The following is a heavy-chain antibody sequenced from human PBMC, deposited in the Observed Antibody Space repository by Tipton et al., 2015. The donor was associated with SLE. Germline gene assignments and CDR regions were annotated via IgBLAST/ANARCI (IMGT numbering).Heavy chain of an antibody. Sequence: LRLSCTVSGGSISSGGYYWSWIRQHPGRGLEWIGCIYYSGSTYYNPSLKSRVTISVDTSKNQFSLKLSSVTAADTAVYYCASFRALLKGSGFDLWGRGTLVTVSS. CDR3: ASFRALLKGSGFDL. V-gene: IGHV4-31*03. D-gene: IGHD3-10*01. CDR1: GGSISSGGYY. J-gene: IGHJ2*01. CDR2: IYYSGST.